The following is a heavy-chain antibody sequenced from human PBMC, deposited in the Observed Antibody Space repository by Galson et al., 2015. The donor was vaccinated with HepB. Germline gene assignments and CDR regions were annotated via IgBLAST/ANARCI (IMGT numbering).Heavy chain of an antibody. D-gene: IGHD4-17*01. CDR2: ISNDGITK. J-gene: IGHJ6*02. Sequence: SLRLSCAASGFTFSTYALHWVRQAPGTGPEWVAVISNDGITKYYADSVKGRFTISRDNSKNTLYLQMNNLRTEDTAVYYCARDQGYGDWYYFGMDVWGQGTTVTVSS. V-gene: IGHV3-30*04. CDR1: GFTFSTYA. CDR3: ARDQGYGDWYYFGMDV.